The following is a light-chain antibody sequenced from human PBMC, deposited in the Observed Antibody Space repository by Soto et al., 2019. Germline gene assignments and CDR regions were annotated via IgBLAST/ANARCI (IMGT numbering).Light chain of an antibody. CDR3: QSYDSTSRVL. Sequence: QSALTQPPSVSGAPGQRVTISCTGSGSTFGAGYDVHWYQQLPGTAPKLLIYDNTNRPSGVPDRFSGSKSGTSASLAISGLQAEDEADYYCQSYDSTSRVLFGGGTKLTVL. V-gene: IGLV1-40*01. CDR1: GSTFGAGYD. J-gene: IGLJ2*01. CDR2: DNT.